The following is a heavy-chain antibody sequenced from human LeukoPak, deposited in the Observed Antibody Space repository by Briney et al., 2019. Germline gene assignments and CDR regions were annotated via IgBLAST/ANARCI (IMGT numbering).Heavy chain of an antibody. CDR2: INPNNSAT. V-gene: IGHV1-2*02. J-gene: IGHJ6*03. CDR1: GYTFTGYC. Sequence: GASVKVSCKASGYTFTGYCIHWVRQAPGQGLEWMGWINPNNSATNYAQKFQGRVTMTRDTSISTAYMEVSRLRSDDTAVYYCARVVGGYRYYYYMDVWGKGTTVTVSS. CDR3: ARVVGGYRYYYYMDV. D-gene: IGHD1-1*01.